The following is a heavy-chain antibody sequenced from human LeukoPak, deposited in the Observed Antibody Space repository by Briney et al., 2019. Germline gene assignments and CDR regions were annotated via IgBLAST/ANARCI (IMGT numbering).Heavy chain of an antibody. Sequence: PSETLSLTCTVSGGSFSSHHWSWIRQPPGKGLEWIGYINYSGTTKYNPSLKSRVIMSVDTSKNQFSLRLTSVTAADPAVYYCARGPEGSGSYMCDYWGQGTRVTVSS. CDR3: ARGPEGSGSYMCDY. CDR1: GGSFSSHH. D-gene: IGHD3-10*01. CDR2: INYSGTT. V-gene: IGHV4-59*11. J-gene: IGHJ4*02.